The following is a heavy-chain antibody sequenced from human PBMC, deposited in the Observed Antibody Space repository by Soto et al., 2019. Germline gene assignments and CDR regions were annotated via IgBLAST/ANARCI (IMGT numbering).Heavy chain of an antibody. CDR1: GFTFGTYW. CDR3: AADRSPGIAAAAIPGGDY. J-gene: IGHJ4*02. V-gene: IGHV3-7*03. Sequence: PGGSLRLSCAASGFTFGTYWMSWVRQAPGKGLEWLATIKRDSSEKKYVGSVRGRFTVSRDNAKNSLYLQLDSLRSEDTAVYYCAADRSPGIAAAAIPGGDYWGQGTLVTVSS. D-gene: IGHD6-13*01. CDR2: IKRDSSEK.